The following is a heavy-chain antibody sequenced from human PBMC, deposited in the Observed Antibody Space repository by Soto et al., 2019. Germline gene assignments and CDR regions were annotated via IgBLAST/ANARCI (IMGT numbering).Heavy chain of an antibody. CDR3: ARETGLRSSGWFDSYDF. V-gene: IGHV3-48*02. CDR1: GFTLSSYS. Sequence: EVQLVESGGGLVQPGGSLRLSCAASGFTLSSYSMHWVRQAPGKGLEWVSYISGSGGTIYYADSVKGRFTISRDNAKNALSVQMYSLRDEDTAVYFYARETGLRSSGWFDSYDFWGQGTLVTVSS. D-gene: IGHD6-19*01. CDR2: ISGSGGTI. J-gene: IGHJ4*02.